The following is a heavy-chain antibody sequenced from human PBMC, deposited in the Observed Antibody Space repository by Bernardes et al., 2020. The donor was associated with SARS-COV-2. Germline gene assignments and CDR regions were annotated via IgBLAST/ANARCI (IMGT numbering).Heavy chain of an antibody. D-gene: IGHD6-13*01. CDR1: GFTFSSYA. CDR2: ISGSGGSI. Sequence: SLRLSCAASGFTFSSYAMNWVRQAPGKGLEWVSVISGSGGSIYHADSVKGRFTISRDNSKNTLYLQMNSLRAEDTAIYYCAKAAEGGHLAAANYWGQGTLVTVSS. V-gene: IGHV3-23*01. CDR3: AKAAEGGHLAAANY. J-gene: IGHJ4*02.